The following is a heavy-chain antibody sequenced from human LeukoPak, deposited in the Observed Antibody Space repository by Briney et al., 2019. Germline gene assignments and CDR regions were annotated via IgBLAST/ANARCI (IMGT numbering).Heavy chain of an antibody. V-gene: IGHV3-23*01. CDR3: APQPYYYDSSGYYYYYYMDV. D-gene: IGHD3-22*01. CDR1: GFTFSSYA. Sequence: GGSLRLSCAASGFTFSSYAMSWVRQAPGKGLECVSAISGSGGSTYYADSVKGRFTISRDNSKNTLYLQMNSLRAEDTAVYYCAPQPYYYDSSGYYYYYYMDVWGKGTTVTVSS. CDR2: ISGSGGST. J-gene: IGHJ6*03.